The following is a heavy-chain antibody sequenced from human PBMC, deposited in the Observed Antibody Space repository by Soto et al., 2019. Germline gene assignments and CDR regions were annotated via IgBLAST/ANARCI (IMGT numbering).Heavy chain of an antibody. J-gene: IGHJ6*02. CDR1: GFTFSSYS. V-gene: IGHV3-21*01. CDR2: ISSSSSYI. CDR3: ARGYSYYDFWSGYSSMDV. D-gene: IGHD3-3*01. Sequence: LTLCCAASGFTFSSYSMNWVRQPPGKRLEWVSSISSSSSYIYYADSVKGPFTISRDNAKNSLYLQMNSLRAEDTAVSYCARGYSYYDFWSGYSSMDVWGQGTTVVVSS.